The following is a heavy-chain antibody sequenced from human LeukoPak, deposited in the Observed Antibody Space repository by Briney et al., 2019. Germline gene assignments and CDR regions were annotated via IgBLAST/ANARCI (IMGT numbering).Heavy chain of an antibody. CDR2: IYYSGST. J-gene: IGHJ6*03. D-gene: IGHD4-17*01. Sequence: SETLSLTCTVSGGSISSSSYYWGWIRQPPGKGLEWIGSIYYSGSTYYNPSLKSRVTISVDTSKNQFSLKLSSVTAADTAVYYCARGLDYGYYYYYYMDVWGKGTTVTVSS. V-gene: IGHV4-39*07. CDR3: ARGLDYGYYYYYYMDV. CDR1: GGSISSSSYY.